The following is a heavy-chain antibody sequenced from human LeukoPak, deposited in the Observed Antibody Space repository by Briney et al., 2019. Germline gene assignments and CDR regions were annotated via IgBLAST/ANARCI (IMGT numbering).Heavy chain of an antibody. CDR1: GGSISSYY. J-gene: IGHJ4*02. Sequence: SETLSLTCTVSGGSISSYYWSWIRQPAGKGLEWIGRIYTSGSTNYNPSLKSRVTMSVDTSKNQFSLKLSSVTAADTAVYYCARAGRRYCSSTSCYPGDYWGQGTLVTVSS. CDR2: IYTSGST. V-gene: IGHV4-4*07. CDR3: ARAGRRYCSSTSCYPGDY. D-gene: IGHD2-2*01.